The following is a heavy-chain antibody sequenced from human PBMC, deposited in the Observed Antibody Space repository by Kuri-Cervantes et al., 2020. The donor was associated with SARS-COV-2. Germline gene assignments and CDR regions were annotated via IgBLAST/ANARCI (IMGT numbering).Heavy chain of an antibody. V-gene: IGHV4-59*01. CDR1: GGSISSYY. D-gene: IGHD3-10*01. CDR3: ARALDYYGSGTYCFDY. CDR2: IHYSGST. Sequence: SETLSLTCTVSGGSISSYYWSWIRQPPGKGLEWIGYIHYSGSTNYNPSLKSRVTISVDTSKNQFSLKLSSVTAADTAVYYCARALDYYGSGTYCFDYWGQGTLVTVSS. J-gene: IGHJ4*02.